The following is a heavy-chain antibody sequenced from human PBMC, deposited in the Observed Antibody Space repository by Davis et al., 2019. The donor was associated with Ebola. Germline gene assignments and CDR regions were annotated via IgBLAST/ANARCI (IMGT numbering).Heavy chain of an antibody. V-gene: IGHV4-59*12. D-gene: IGHD4-23*01. Sequence: MPGGSLRLSCTVSGGSISSYYWSWNRQLPGKGLEWIGEINHSGSTNYNPSLKSRVTISVDTTKNQFSLKLTSVTAADTAVYYCARGNLPDYGGHSDSWGQGSLVTVSS. CDR3: ARGNLPDYGGHSDS. CDR2: INHSGST. CDR1: GGSISSYY. J-gene: IGHJ5*01.